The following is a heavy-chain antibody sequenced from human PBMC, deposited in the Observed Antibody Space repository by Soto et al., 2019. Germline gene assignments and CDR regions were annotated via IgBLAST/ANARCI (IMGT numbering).Heavy chain of an antibody. CDR2: ISSNGGST. V-gene: IGHV3-64*01. Sequence: GGSLRLSCAASGFTFSSYAMHWVRQAPGKGLEYVSAISSNGGSTYYANSVKGRFTISRDNSKNTLYLQMGSLRAEDMAVYYCARDSSGWYGGHDYWGQGTLVTVSS. J-gene: IGHJ4*02. CDR3: ARDSSGWYGGHDY. CDR1: GFTFSSYA. D-gene: IGHD6-19*01.